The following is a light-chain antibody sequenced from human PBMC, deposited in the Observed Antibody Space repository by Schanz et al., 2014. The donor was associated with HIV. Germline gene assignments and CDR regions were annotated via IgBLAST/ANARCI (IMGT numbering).Light chain of an antibody. Sequence: ENVLTQSPDTLSLSPGGRATLSCGASQSLSSSYLAWYQQKRDQPPRLVIYATSTRAAGIPDRFSGTGSGTDFTLTISSLEPEDFAVYYCQHYGSSFGPGTKVDIK. J-gene: IGKJ3*01. CDR1: QSLSSSY. V-gene: IGKV3-20*01. CDR3: QHYGSS. CDR2: ATS.